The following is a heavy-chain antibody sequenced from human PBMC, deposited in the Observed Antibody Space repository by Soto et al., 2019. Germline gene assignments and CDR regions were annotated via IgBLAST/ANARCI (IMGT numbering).Heavy chain of an antibody. V-gene: IGHV6-1*01. CDR1: GDSVSSNSVA. J-gene: IGHJ5*02. CDR3: ARARLFSGYSYGYSSNWFDP. D-gene: IGHD5-18*01. Sequence: SQTLSLTCAISGDSVSSNSVAWNWIRQSPSRGLEWLGRTYYRSKWYNDYAVSVKSRITINPDTSKNQFSLQLNSVTPEDTAVYYCARARLFSGYSYGYSSNWFDPWGQGTLVTVSS. CDR2: TYYRSKWYN.